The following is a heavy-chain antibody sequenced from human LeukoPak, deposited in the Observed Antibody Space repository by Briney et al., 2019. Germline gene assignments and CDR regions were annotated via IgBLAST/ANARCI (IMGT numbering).Heavy chain of an antibody. D-gene: IGHD3-22*01. Sequence: SETLSLTCTVSGGSISSYYWSWIRQPPGKGLEWIGYIYYSGSTNYNPSLKSRVTISVDTSKNQFSLKLSSVTAADTAVYYCAGYYYDSSGPTFDYWGQGTLVTVSS. CDR3: AGYYYDSSGPTFDY. CDR2: IYYSGST. V-gene: IGHV4-59*01. CDR1: GGSISSYY. J-gene: IGHJ4*02.